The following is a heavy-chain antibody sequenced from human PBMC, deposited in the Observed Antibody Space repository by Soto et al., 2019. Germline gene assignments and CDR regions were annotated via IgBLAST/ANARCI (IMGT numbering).Heavy chain of an antibody. D-gene: IGHD5-12*01. V-gene: IGHV1-46*01. Sequence: QVQLVQSGAEVKKPGASVKLSCKASGFTFTNYYIHWVRQAPGQGLEWMGIITASSGYSNYAQKFQARVTMTRDTSTDTVYMDLSSLRSEDTTVYYCARAYNYGYDFYGMDVWGQGTTVTVSS. CDR3: ARAYNYGYDFYGMDV. J-gene: IGHJ6*02. CDR1: GFTFTNYY. CDR2: ITASSGYS.